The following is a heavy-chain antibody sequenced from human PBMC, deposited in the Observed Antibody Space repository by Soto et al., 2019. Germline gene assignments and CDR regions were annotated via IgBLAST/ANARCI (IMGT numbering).Heavy chain of an antibody. J-gene: IGHJ5*02. CDR1: GFTLSSYW. CDR3: ARELGDGYNFWFDP. V-gene: IGHV3-7*03. CDR2: IKQDGSEK. D-gene: IGHD5-12*01. Sequence: PGGSLRLSCAASGFTLSSYWMSWVRQAPGKGLEWVANIKQDGSEKYYVDSVKGRFTISRDNAKNSLYLQMNSLRAEDTAVYYCARELGDGYNFWFDPWGQGTLVTVSS.